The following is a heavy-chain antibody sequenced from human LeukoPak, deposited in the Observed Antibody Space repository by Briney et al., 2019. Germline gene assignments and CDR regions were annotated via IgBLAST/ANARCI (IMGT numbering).Heavy chain of an antibody. J-gene: IGHJ4*02. Sequence: PGGSLRLSCAASGFTVSSNYMSWVRQAPGKGLEWVSYISSSGSTIYYADSVKGRFTISRDNAKNSLYLQMNSLRAEDTAVYYCANFGYYDILTGYWGQGTLVTVSS. CDR2: ISSSGSTI. CDR1: GFTVSSNY. V-gene: IGHV3-11*04. CDR3: ANFGYYDILTGY. D-gene: IGHD3-9*01.